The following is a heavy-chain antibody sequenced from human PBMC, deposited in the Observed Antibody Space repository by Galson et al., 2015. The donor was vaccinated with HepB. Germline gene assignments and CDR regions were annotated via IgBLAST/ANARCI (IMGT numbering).Heavy chain of an antibody. CDR3: VKDALLGGYFDY. V-gene: IGHV3-30*18. CDR2: IWYDGSNK. CDR1: GFTFSSYG. Sequence: SLRLSCAASGFTFSSYGMHWVRQAPGKGLEWVAVIWYDGSNKYYADSVKGRFTISRDNSKNTLYLQMSSLRAEDTAVYYCVKDALLGGYFDYWGQGTLVTVSS. J-gene: IGHJ4*02. D-gene: IGHD3-16*01.